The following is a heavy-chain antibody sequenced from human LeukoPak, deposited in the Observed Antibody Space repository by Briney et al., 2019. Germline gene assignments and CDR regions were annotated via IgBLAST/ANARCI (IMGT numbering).Heavy chain of an antibody. J-gene: IGHJ4*02. V-gene: IGHV3-23*01. CDR3: AKVITMTPGDY. CDR1: EFTFSSFA. D-gene: IGHD3-22*01. CDR2: ISGSGGST. Sequence: GGSLRLSCAASEFTFSSFAMSWVRHAPGKGLEWVSHISGSGGSTFYADSVKGRFTISRDNSKNTLYLQMDSLRAEDTAIYYCAKVITMTPGDYWGQGTLVTVSS.